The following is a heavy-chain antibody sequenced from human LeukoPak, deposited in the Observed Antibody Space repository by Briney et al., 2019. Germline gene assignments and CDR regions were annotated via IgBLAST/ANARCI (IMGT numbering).Heavy chain of an antibody. V-gene: IGHV3-11*01. D-gene: IGHD2-2*01. CDR3: AREGAAAVVPAAYFDY. Sequence: GGSLRLSSAASGFTFSDYYMSWIRQAPGKGLEWVSYISSIGSTIYYADSVKGRFTISRDNAKNSLYLQMNRLRAEDTAVYYCAREGAAAVVPAAYFDYWGQGTLVTVSS. CDR2: ISSIGSTI. CDR1: GFTFSDYY. J-gene: IGHJ4*02.